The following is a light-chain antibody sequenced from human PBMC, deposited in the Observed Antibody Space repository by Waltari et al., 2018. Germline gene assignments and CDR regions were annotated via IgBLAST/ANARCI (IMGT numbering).Light chain of an antibody. V-gene: IGKV3-11*01. J-gene: IGKJ2*01. CDR1: QSVSTS. CDR3: QQRSDWYT. CDR2: DAS. Sequence: EIVLTQSPATLALSPGERATLSCRASQSVSTSLAWYQQKPGQAHRLLIYDASNRATDIPARFSGSGSGTDFTLTISSLEPEDFAVYYCQQRSDWYTFGQGTKLEIK.